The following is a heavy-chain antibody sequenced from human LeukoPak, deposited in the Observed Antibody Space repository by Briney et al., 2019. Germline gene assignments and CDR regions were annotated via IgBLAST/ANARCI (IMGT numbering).Heavy chain of an antibody. CDR2: IWYDRNNK. D-gene: IGHD3-10*01. Sequence: GGSLRLSCAASGFTFSSYGMHWVRQAPGKGLEWVAVIWYDRNNKYYADSVKGRFTISRDNSKNTLYLQMSSLRAEDTAVYYCVKDITLWFGELGYFDYWGQGTLVTVSS. CDR3: VKDITLWFGELGYFDY. J-gene: IGHJ4*02. V-gene: IGHV3-30*02. CDR1: GFTFSSYG.